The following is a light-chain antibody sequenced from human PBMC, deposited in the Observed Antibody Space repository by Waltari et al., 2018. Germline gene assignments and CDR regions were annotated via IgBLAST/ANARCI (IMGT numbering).Light chain of an antibody. V-gene: IGKV3-20*01. Sequence: EIVLTQSPGTLSLSPGERATLSCRASQSVSSTYLAWYQQKPGQAPRLLIYGASRRATGIPDRISGSGSGTDFTLTISRLEPEDFAVYYCQQYAGSSYTFGQGTKLEIK. CDR2: GAS. CDR1: QSVSSTY. CDR3: QQYAGSSYT. J-gene: IGKJ2*01.